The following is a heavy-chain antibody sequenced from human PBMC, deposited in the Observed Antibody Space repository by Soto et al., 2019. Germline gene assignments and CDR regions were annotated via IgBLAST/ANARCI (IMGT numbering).Heavy chain of an antibody. Sequence: QVQLQESGPGLVKPSETLSLTCTVSGGSISSYYWTWIRQPPAKGLEWIGYIYSGGSPTYNPSLKSRVTISVDTSKKQFSLKLSSVTAADTAVYYCARGIRLNGYYGLDVWGQGTTVTVSS. J-gene: IGHJ6*02. CDR1: GGSISSYY. CDR3: ARGIRLNGYYGLDV. V-gene: IGHV4-59*01. D-gene: IGHD3-9*01. CDR2: IYSGGSP.